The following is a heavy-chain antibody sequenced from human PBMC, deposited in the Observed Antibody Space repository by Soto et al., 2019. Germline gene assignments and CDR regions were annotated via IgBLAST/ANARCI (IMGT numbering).Heavy chain of an antibody. D-gene: IGHD2-15*01. CDR1: GFTFSNAW. Sequence: PGGSLRLSCAASGFTFSNAWMSWVRQAPGKGLEWAGRIKSKTDGGTTDYAAPVKGRFTISRDDSKNTLYLQMNSLKTEDTAVYYCATVTVVDVHSDYWGQGTLVTVSS. J-gene: IGHJ4*02. CDR3: ATVTVVDVHSDY. V-gene: IGHV3-15*01. CDR2: IKSKTDGGTT.